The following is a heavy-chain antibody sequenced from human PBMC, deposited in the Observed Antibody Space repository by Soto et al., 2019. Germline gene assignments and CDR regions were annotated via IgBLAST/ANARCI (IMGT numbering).Heavy chain of an antibody. J-gene: IGHJ4*02. CDR1: GFTFDDYA. CDR3: AKGVGYSGYDNVDY. Sequence: EVQLVASGGGLVQPGRSLRLSCAASGFTFDDYAMHWVRQAPGKGLEWVSGISWNSGSIGYADSVKGRFTISRDNAKNSLYLQMNSLRAEDTALYYCAKGVGYSGYDNVDYWGQGTLVTVSS. D-gene: IGHD5-12*01. CDR2: ISWNSGSI. V-gene: IGHV3-9*01.